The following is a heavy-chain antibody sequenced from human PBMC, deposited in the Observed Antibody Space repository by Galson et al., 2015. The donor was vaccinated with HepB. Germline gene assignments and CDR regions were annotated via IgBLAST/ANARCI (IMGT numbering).Heavy chain of an antibody. CDR2: ISSSGSTI. CDR3: ARDRNDYVWGSYRPF. CDR1: GFTFSSYE. D-gene: IGHD3-16*02. J-gene: IGHJ3*01. V-gene: IGHV3-48*03. Sequence: SLRLSCAASGFTFSSYEMNWVRQAPGKGLEWVSYISSSGSTIYYADSVKGRFTISRDNAKNSLYLQMNSLRAEDTAVYYCARDRNDYVWGSYRPFWGQGTMVTVSS.